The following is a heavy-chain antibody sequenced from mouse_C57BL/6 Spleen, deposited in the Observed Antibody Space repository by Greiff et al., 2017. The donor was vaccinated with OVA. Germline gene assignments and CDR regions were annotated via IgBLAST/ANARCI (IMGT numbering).Heavy chain of an antibody. V-gene: IGHV5-6*02. CDR3: ARRLRYWYFDV. J-gene: IGHJ1*03. CDR2: ISSGGSYT. D-gene: IGHD1-1*01. CDR1: GFTFSSYG. Sequence: EVKLMESGGDLVKPGGSLKLSCAASGFTFSSYGMSWVRQTPDKRLEWVATISSGGSYTSYPDSVKGRFTISRDNAKNTVYLQMSRLKSEDTAYYYCARRLRYWYFDVWGTGTTVTVSS.